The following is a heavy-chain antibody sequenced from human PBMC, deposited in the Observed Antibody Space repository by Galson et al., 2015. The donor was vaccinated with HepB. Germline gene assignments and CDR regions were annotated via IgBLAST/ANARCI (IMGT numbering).Heavy chain of an antibody. V-gene: IGHV3-48*03. CDR2: ISTTGTTV. J-gene: IGHJ4*02. CDR3: ARAKSSSETGGYPVFDY. Sequence: SLRIACAASGFTFSNYRMSWVRQAPGKGLELVSYISTTGTTVHYADSVNGRTTISRDNAENSLYLQMDSLRAEDTAFYYCARAKSSSETGGYPVFDYWGQGTLVTVSS. CDR1: GFTFSNYR. D-gene: IGHD2-8*02.